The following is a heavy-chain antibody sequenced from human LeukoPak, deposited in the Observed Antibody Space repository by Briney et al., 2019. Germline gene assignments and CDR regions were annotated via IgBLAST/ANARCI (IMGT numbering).Heavy chain of an antibody. V-gene: IGHV4-34*01. CDR1: GGSFSGYY. CDR2: INHSGST. D-gene: IGHD6-13*01. J-gene: IGHJ4*02. Sequence: PSETQSLTCAVYGGSFSGYYWNWIRQPPGKGLEWIGEINHSGSTNYNPSLKSRVTISVDTSKNQFSLKLSSVTAADTARYYCARRSRDTDVSSWYFDYWGRGILVTVSS. CDR3: ARRSRDTDVSSWYFDY.